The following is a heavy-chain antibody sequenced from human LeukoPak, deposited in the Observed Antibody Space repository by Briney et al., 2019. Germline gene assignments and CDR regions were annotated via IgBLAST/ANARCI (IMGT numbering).Heavy chain of an antibody. CDR2: NSGSGDNT. J-gene: IGHJ4*02. Sequence: PGGSLRLSCAASGFTFTNYAMTWVRQAPGKGLEWVSGNSGSGDNTYYADSVKGRFTISRDNFKNMVFLQMNSLRAEDTAVYYCAKDRSAVPAASNYWGQGTLVTVSS. CDR1: GFTFTNYA. D-gene: IGHD2-2*01. V-gene: IGHV3-23*01. CDR3: AKDRSAVPAASNY.